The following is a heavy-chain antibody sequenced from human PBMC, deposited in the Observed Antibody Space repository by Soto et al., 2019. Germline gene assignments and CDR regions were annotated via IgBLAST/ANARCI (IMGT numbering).Heavy chain of an antibody. Sequence: PSETLSLTCAVSGGSISSSNWWSWVRQPPGKGLEWIGEIYHSGSTNYNPSLKSRVTISVDKSKNQFSLKLSSVTAADTAVYYCATRLWIQLWLPPLDYWGQGTLVTVSS. CDR3: ATRLWIQLWLPPLDY. CDR1: GGSISSSNW. D-gene: IGHD5-18*01. J-gene: IGHJ4*02. CDR2: IYHSGST. V-gene: IGHV4-4*02.